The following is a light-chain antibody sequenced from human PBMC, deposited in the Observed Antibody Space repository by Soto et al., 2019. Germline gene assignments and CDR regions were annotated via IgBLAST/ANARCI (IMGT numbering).Light chain of an antibody. V-gene: IGKV3-15*01. CDR1: QNVGSN. CDR2: YAS. Sequence: EIVITQSPATLSVSPGERATLSCRASQNVGSNLAWYQQKPGQAPRLLFYYASTRATGIAARFSGSGSGTEFTLTINSLQSEDFAVYYCQQFNTWPRTFGQGTKVDIK. CDR3: QQFNTWPRT. J-gene: IGKJ1*01.